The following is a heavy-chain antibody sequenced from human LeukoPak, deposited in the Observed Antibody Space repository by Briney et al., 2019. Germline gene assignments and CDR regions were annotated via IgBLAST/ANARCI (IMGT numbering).Heavy chain of an antibody. CDR2: IYYSGST. CDR3: AREGFAIAVATPYYYYYYMDV. Sequence: PSETLSLTCTVSGGSISSSSYYWGWIRQPPGKGLEWIGSIYYSGSTYYNPSLKSRVTMSVDTSKNQFSLKLSSVTAADTAVYYCAREGFAIAVATPYYYYYYMDVWGKGTTVTISS. J-gene: IGHJ6*03. V-gene: IGHV4-39*07. CDR1: GGSISSSSYY. D-gene: IGHD6-19*01.